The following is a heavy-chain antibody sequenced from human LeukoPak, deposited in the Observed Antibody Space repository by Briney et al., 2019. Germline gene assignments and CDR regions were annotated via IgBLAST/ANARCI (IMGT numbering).Heavy chain of an antibody. CDR3: ARGIGTLSSYDAFDI. J-gene: IGHJ3*02. CDR1: GGSFSGYY. CDR2: IYHSGST. V-gene: IGHV4-34*01. D-gene: IGHD1/OR15-1a*01. Sequence: PSETLSLTCAVYGGSFSGYYWSWIRQPPGKGLEWIGYIYHSGSTYYNPSLKSRVTISVDRSKNQFSLKLSSVTAADTAVYYCARGIGTLSSYDAFDIWGQGTMVTVSS.